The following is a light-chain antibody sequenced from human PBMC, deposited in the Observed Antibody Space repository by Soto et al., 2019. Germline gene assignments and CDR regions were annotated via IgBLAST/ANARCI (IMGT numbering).Light chain of an antibody. CDR1: SSSIGSNT. V-gene: IGLV1-44*01. J-gene: IGLJ1*01. CDR3: AAWDDSLNGYD. CDR2: SNN. Sequence: QSVLTQPPSASRTPGQRVTISCSGSSSSIGSNTVNWYQQLPGTAPKLLIYSNNQRPSGVPDRFSGSKSGTSASLAISGLQSEDEAYYYCAAWDDSLNGYDFGTGTKLTVL.